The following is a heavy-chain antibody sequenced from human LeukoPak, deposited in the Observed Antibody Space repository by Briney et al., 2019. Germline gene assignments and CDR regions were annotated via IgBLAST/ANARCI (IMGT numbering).Heavy chain of an antibody. Sequence: PGGSLRLSCAASGFMFRSFEMYWVRQALGKGLEWIAYISSGAITMYYADSVKGRFTISRDDAKNSLFLQMNSLRAEDTAVYYCALLAVAGDFDYWGQGALVTVSS. CDR3: ALLAVAGDFDY. V-gene: IGHV3-48*03. J-gene: IGHJ4*02. CDR2: ISSGAITM. D-gene: IGHD6-19*01. CDR1: GFMFRSFE.